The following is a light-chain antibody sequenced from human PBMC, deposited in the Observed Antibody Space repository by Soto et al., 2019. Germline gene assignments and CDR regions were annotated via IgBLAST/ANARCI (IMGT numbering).Light chain of an antibody. J-gene: IGLJ2*01. Sequence: QSALTQPPSVSGPPGQSVSISCTGTSSDVGSYNRVSWYQQSPGTAPKLMIYEVSNRPSGVPDRFSGSKSGNTASLTISGLQADYEADYYCSSYAGSSTLVFGGGTKLTVL. CDR3: SSYAGSSTLV. CDR1: SSDVGSYNR. V-gene: IGLV2-18*02. CDR2: EVS.